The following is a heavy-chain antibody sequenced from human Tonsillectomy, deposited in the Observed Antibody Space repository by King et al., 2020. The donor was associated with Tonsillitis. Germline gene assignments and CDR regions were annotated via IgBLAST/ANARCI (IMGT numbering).Heavy chain of an antibody. V-gene: IGHV3-30*18. Sequence: VQLVESGGGVVQPGRSLRLSCAGSGFTFSDYGIHWVRQAPGKGLEWVAVISYDAANKYYADSVKGRFTISRDNSKDTVYLQMNSLRADDTAVYYCAKDFGYYRSAYYFDYWGQGTLVTVSS. D-gene: IGHD4-17*01. CDR2: ISYDAANK. CDR1: GFTFSDYG. J-gene: IGHJ4*02. CDR3: AKDFGYYRSAYYFDY.